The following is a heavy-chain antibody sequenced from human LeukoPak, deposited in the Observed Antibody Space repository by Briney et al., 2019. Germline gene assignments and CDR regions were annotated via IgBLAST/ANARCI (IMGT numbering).Heavy chain of an antibody. V-gene: IGHV4-39*01. Sequence: PSETLSLTCTVPGGSISSSSYYWGWIRQPPGKGLEWIGSIYYSGSTYYNPSLKSRVTISVDTSKNQFSLKLSSVTAADTAVYYCARQEDYDRLDYWGQGTLVTVSS. CDR1: GGSISSSSYY. CDR3: ARQEDYDRLDY. D-gene: IGHD3-22*01. J-gene: IGHJ4*02. CDR2: IYYSGST.